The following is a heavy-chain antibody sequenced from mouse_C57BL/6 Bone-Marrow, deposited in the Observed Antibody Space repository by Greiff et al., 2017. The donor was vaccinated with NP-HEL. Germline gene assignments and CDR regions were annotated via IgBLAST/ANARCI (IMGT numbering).Heavy chain of an antibody. Sequence: DVQLQESGPGLAKPSQTLSLTCSVTGYSITSDYWNWIRKFPGKKLEYMGYISYSGSTYYNPSLKSRISITRDTSKNQYYLQLNSVTTEDTATYYCARYGSSYVGYWYFDVWGTGTTVTVSS. J-gene: IGHJ1*03. V-gene: IGHV3-8*01. D-gene: IGHD1-1*01. CDR1: GYSITSDY. CDR3: ARYGSSYVGYWYFDV. CDR2: ISYSGST.